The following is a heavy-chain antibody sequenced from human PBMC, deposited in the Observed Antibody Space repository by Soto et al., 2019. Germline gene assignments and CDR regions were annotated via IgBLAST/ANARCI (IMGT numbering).Heavy chain of an antibody. CDR2: ISGSGGRT. D-gene: IGHD1-26*01. Sequence: EVQLLESGGGLVQPGGSLRLSCAASGFTFSSYAMTWVRQAPGKGPEWVAGISGSGGRTYYADSVKGRFTISRDTSKNTLYVQMNSLGAEYTAVYYCAKARGELPYWYFDLWGRGNLVNVSS. CDR1: GFTFSSYA. V-gene: IGHV3-23*01. CDR3: AKARGELPYWYFDL. J-gene: IGHJ2*01.